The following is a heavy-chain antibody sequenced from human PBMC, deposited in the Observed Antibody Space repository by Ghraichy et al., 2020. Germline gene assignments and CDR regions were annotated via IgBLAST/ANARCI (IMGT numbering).Heavy chain of an antibody. D-gene: IGHD6-19*01. CDR2: NNPNSGGT. Sequence: ASVKVSCKASGYTFTGYYVHWVRQAPGQGLEWMGWNNPNSGGTNYAQKFQGRVTMTRDTSISTVYMELGRLRSDDTAVYYCARGRSGWGGPDYWGQGTLVTVSS. CDR1: GYTFTGYY. J-gene: IGHJ4*02. CDR3: ARGRSGWGGPDY. V-gene: IGHV1-2*02.